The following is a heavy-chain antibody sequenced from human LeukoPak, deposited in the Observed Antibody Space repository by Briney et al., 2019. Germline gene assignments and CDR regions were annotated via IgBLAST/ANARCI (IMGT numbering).Heavy chain of an antibody. D-gene: IGHD6-19*01. CDR2: ISYDGSNK. CDR1: GFTFSSYA. V-gene: IGHV3-30*04. J-gene: IGHJ4*02. Sequence: PGGSLRLSCAASGFTFSSYAMHWVRQAPGKGLEWVAVISYDGSNKYYADSVKGRFTISRDNSKNTLYLQMNSLRAEDTAVYYCARDEIGIAVAGCDYWGQGTLVTVSS. CDR3: ARDEIGIAVAGCDY.